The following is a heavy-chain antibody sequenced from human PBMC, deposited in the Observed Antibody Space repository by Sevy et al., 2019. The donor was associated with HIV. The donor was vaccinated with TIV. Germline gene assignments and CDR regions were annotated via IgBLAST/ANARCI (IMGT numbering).Heavy chain of an antibody. V-gene: IGHV3-53*01. CDR2: IYSGGST. Sequence: GGSLRLSCAASGFTVSLNYMSWVRQAPGKGLEWVSVIYSGGSTSYADSVEGRFTISRDNSKNTLYLQMNTLRAEDTAVYFCARAMATTPGDAFDIWGQGTMVTVSS. J-gene: IGHJ3*02. D-gene: IGHD5-12*01. CDR3: ARAMATTPGDAFDI. CDR1: GFTVSLNY.